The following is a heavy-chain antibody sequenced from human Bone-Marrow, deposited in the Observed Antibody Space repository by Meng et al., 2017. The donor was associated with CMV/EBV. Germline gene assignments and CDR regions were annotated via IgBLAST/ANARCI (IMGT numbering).Heavy chain of an antibody. Sequence: ASVKVSCKAPGNIFTKNGISWVRQAPGQGLEWMGWISADNDNTNLIQKFQGRVTMTTDTSTSTVYMELRSLRSDETGPYYCARGGDYGDFHDPFDYWGQGTLVTVSS. D-gene: IGHD4-17*01. V-gene: IGHV1-18*01. J-gene: IGHJ4*02. CDR1: GNIFTKNG. CDR2: ISADNDNT. CDR3: ARGGDYGDFHDPFDY.